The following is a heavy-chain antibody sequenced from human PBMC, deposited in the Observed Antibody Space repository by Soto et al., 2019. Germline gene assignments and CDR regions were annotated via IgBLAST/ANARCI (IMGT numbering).Heavy chain of an antibody. Sequence: SLNGYWKGAGYTYTIYTMHWGSKAPGQRLEWMGWINAGNGNTKHSQKFQGRVTITRDTSANTAYMELSSLRSEDAAVYFCATTTGDRYYYGMDVWGQGTTVTVSS. J-gene: IGHJ6*02. D-gene: IGHD7-27*01. CDR1: GYTYTIYT. CDR2: INAGNGNT. V-gene: IGHV1-3*01. CDR3: ATTTGDRYYYGMDV.